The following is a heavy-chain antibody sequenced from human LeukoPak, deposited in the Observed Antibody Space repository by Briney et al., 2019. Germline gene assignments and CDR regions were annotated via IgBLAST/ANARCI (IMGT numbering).Heavy chain of an antibody. V-gene: IGHV4-59*08. CDR2: IYYTGNT. CDR1: GGPISNYY. D-gene: IGHD6-6*01. J-gene: IGHJ4*02. CDR3: ARRGISSSLTPALDY. Sequence: PSETLSLTCTVSGGPISNYYWNWIRQPPGKGLEWIGYIYYTGNTNYNPSLKSRVTISVDTSKNQFSLKLSSVTAADTAVYYCARRGISSSLTPALDYWGQGTLVTVSS.